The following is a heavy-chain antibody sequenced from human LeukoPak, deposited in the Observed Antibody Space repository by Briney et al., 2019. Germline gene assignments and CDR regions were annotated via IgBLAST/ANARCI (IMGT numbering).Heavy chain of an antibody. CDR3: AKRGVVIRVILVGFHKEAYYFDS. Sequence: QTGGSLRLSCAVSGITLSNYGMSWVRQAPGKGLEWVAGISGGGGGTTYADSVKGRFTISRDNPKNTLYLQMNSLRAEDTAVYFCAKRGVVIRVILVGFHKEAYYFDSWGQGALVTVSS. D-gene: IGHD3-22*01. CDR2: ISGGGGGT. V-gene: IGHV3-23*01. CDR1: GITLSNYG. J-gene: IGHJ4*02.